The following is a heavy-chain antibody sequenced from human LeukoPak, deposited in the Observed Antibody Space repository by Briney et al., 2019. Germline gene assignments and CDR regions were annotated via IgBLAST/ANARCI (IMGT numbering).Heavy chain of an antibody. V-gene: IGHV3-11*04. CDR3: AKDRSYDRGWFDP. Sequence: GGSLRLSCAASGFTLSDFYMSWIRQAPGKGLEWASYISRSANTIYYADSVKGRFTISRDNAKSSLYLQMNSLRVEDTAVYYCAKDRSYDRGWFDPWGQGTLVTVSS. J-gene: IGHJ5*02. CDR1: GFTLSDFY. D-gene: IGHD1-26*01. CDR2: ISRSANTI.